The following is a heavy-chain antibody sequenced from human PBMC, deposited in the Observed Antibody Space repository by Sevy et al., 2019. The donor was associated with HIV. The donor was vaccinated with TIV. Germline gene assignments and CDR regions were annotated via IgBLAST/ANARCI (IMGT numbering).Heavy chain of an antibody. J-gene: IGHJ6*02. Sequence: GGSLRLSCAASGFTFNTYAMSWVRQAPGKGLKWVSAVSGSGDRTYYADSVKGRFTISRDNSKNSLYLQMNSLRAEDTAVYYCAREGYIRKLNYYGMDVWGQGTTVTVSS. D-gene: IGHD5-12*01. CDR2: VSGSGDRT. CDR3: AREGYIRKLNYYGMDV. V-gene: IGHV3-23*01. CDR1: GFTFNTYA.